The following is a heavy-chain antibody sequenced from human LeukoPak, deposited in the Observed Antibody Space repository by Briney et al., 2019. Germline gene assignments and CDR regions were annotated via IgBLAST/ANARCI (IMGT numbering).Heavy chain of an antibody. Sequence: SETLSLTCAVYGGSFSGYYWSWIRQPPGKGLEWTGEINHSGSTNYNPSLKSRVTISVDTSKNQFSLKLSSVTAADTAVYYCARHETGTTNFDYWGQGTLVTVSS. CDR1: GGSFSGYY. CDR3: ARHETGTTNFDY. CDR2: INHSGST. D-gene: IGHD1-1*01. J-gene: IGHJ4*02. V-gene: IGHV4-34*01.